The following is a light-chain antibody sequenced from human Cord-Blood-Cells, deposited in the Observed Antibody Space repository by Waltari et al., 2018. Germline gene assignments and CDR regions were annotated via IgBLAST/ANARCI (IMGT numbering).Light chain of an antibody. CDR3: QQYGSSPLT. V-gene: IGKV3-20*01. CDR1: QRVSSSY. J-gene: IGKJ5*01. CDR2: GAS. Sequence: EIVLTQSPGTLSLSPGERATLSCRASQRVSSSYLAWYLQKPGQAPRLLIYGASSRATGIPDRFSGSGSGTVFTLTISRLEPEDFAVSYCQQYGSSPLTFGQGTRLEIK.